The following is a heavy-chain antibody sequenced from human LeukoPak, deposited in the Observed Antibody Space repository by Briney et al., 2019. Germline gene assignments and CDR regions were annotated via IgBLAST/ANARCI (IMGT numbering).Heavy chain of an antibody. CDR1: GGTFSSYA. V-gene: IGHV1-69*05. Sequence: SVKVSCKASGGTFSSYAISWVRQAPGQGLEWMGGIIPIFGTANYAQKFQGRVTITTDESTSTAYMELSSLRSEDTAVYYCAREAMVVTAIFFDYWGQGTLVTVSS. CDR2: IIPIFGTA. CDR3: AREAMVVTAIFFDY. D-gene: IGHD2-21*02. J-gene: IGHJ4*02.